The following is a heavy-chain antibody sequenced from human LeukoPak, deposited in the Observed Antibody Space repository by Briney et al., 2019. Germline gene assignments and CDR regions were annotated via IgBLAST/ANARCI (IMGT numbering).Heavy chain of an antibody. CDR3: ARSGRGYYDSLDH. Sequence: LPGGSLRLSCAASGFTFSSYAMSWVRQAPGKGLEWVSAISGSGGSTYYADSVKGRFTISRDNPNNTLYLQMNSLRAEDTAVYYCARSGRGYYDSLDHWGQGDLVTVSS. D-gene: IGHD3-22*01. CDR2: ISGSGGST. V-gene: IGHV3-23*01. CDR1: GFTFSSYA. J-gene: IGHJ4*02.